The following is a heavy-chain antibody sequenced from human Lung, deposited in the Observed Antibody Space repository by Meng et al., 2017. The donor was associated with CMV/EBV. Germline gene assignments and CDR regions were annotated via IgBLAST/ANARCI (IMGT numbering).Heavy chain of an antibody. CDR1: GGSISSSSYY. CDR2: VVYSGTT. Sequence: QLQLQESGPGRVKPSEPLSLTCTASGGSISSSSYYWAWIRQPPGEGLEWIGSVVYSGTTYYTSSLKSRVSISVDTSKNQFSLKLSSVTAADTAVYYCARHHHSPTFDYWGQGTLVTVSS. J-gene: IGHJ4*02. D-gene: IGHD1-14*01. CDR3: ARHHHSPTFDY. V-gene: IGHV4-39*01.